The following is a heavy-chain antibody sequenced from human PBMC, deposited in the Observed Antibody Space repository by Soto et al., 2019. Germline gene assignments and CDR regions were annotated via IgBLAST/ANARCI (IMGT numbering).Heavy chain of an antibody. D-gene: IGHD3-22*01. CDR2: ISYDGSNK. Sequence: GGSLRLSCAASGFTFSSYAMHWVRQAPGKGLEWVAVISYDGSNKYYADSVKGRFTISRDNSKNTLYLQMNSLRAEDTAVYYCARESYYENQYYFDYWGQGTLVTVSS. CDR1: GFTFSSYA. J-gene: IGHJ4*02. CDR3: ARESYYENQYYFDY. V-gene: IGHV3-30-3*01.